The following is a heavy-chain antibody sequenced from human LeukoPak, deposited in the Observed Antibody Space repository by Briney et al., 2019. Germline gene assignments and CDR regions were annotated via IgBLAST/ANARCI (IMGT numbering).Heavy chain of an antibody. Sequence: PGGSLRLSCAASGFTFSSYAMHWVRQAPGKGLEWVAVISYDGSNKYYADSVKGRFTISRDNSKNTLYLQMNSLRAEDTAAYYCARGPVDTAPGNFDYWGQGTLVTVSS. CDR2: ISYDGSNK. CDR1: GFTFSSYA. V-gene: IGHV3-30-3*01. CDR3: ARGPVDTAPGNFDY. J-gene: IGHJ4*02. D-gene: IGHD5-18*01.